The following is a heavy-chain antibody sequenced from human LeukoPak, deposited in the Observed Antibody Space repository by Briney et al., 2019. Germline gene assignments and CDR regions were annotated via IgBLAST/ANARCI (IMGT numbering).Heavy chain of an antibody. Sequence: GGSLRLSCAASGFTFSDYYMSWIRQAPGKGLEWVSCISSSGSTIYYADSVKGRFTISRDNAKNSLYLQMNSLRAEDTAVYYCARSFMTTPNWFDPWGQGTLVTVSS. J-gene: IGHJ5*02. V-gene: IGHV3-11*01. CDR2: ISSSGSTI. D-gene: IGHD4-11*01. CDR1: GFTFSDYY. CDR3: ARSFMTTPNWFDP.